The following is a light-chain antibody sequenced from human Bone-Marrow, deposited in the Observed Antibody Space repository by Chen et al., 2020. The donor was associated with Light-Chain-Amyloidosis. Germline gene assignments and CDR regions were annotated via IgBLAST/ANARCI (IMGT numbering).Light chain of an antibody. CDR1: NIGSTS. Sequence: SYVLTQPSSVSVAPGQTATIACGGNNIGSTSVHWYQQTPGQAPLLVVYDDSDRPSGIPERWSGSNSGTTTTLTISRVEAGDEAYYYCQVWDRGSDRPVFGGGTKLTVL. CDR2: DDS. J-gene: IGLJ3*02. V-gene: IGLV3-21*02. CDR3: QVWDRGSDRPV.